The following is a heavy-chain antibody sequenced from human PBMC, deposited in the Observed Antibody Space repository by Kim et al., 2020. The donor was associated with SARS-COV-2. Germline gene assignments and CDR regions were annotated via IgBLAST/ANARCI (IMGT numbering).Heavy chain of an antibody. CDR1: GFTFSSYA. Sequence: GGSLRLSCAASGFTFSSYAMHWVRQAPGKGLEWVAVISYDGSNKYYADSVKGRFTISRDNSKNTLYLQMNSLRAEDTAVYYCARANPGSYYYGMDVWGQG. D-gene: IGHD3-10*01. CDR2: ISYDGSNK. CDR3: ARANPGSYYYGMDV. J-gene: IGHJ6*02. V-gene: IGHV3-30-3*01.